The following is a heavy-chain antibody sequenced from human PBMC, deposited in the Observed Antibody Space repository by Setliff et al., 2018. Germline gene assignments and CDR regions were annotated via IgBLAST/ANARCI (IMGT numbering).Heavy chain of an antibody. V-gene: IGHV4-39*07. CDR1: GASLSSGTYY. CDR3: ARDPVKQLVNWFDP. Sequence: SETLSLTCTVSGASLSSGTYYWGWIRQPPRKGLEWIGRIYYRGDTYSNASIKGRLTISVDTAQNQFSLKLNSVTAADTAVYYCARDPVKQLVNWFDPWGQGTLVTVSS. CDR2: IYYRGDT. J-gene: IGHJ5*02. D-gene: IGHD3-10*01.